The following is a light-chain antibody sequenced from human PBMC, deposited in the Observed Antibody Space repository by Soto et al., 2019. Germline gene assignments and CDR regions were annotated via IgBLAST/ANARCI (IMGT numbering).Light chain of an antibody. CDR3: QPYHTWPIT. CDR2: GAY. CDR1: QGVSRK. V-gene: IGKV3-15*01. J-gene: IGKJ4*01. Sequence: DIVMTQSPATLSVAPGGRVTFSCSASQGVSRKLAWYQHKPGQDARLLISGAYTGATGIPARFSGSGSGTEFTLTISSLQSEDCAIYYCQPYHTWPITVGGGTQVDIK.